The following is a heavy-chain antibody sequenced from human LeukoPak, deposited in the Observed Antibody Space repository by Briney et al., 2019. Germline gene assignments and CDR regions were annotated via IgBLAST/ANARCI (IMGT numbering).Heavy chain of an antibody. Sequence: SETLSLTCAVYGGSFSGYYWSWIRQPPGKGLQWIGEIDHSGSTKYNPSLKSRVTISVDTSKNQFSLKLSSVTAADTAVYYCARVVGYSSSWYRGESTYWFDPWGQGTLVTVSS. CDR2: IDHSGST. D-gene: IGHD6-13*01. J-gene: IGHJ5*02. CDR3: ARVVGYSSSWYRGESTYWFDP. CDR1: GGSFSGYY. V-gene: IGHV4-34*01.